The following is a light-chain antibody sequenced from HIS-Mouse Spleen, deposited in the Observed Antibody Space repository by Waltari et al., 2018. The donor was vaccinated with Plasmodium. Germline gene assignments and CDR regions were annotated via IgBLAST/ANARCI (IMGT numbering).Light chain of an antibody. CDR1: QGIRND. V-gene: IGKV1-6*01. Sequence: AIQMTQSPSSLSASVGDRVTITCRASQGIRNDLGWYQQKPGKAPKLLISADSSLQSGVPSRFSGSGSGTDFTLTISSLQPEDFATYYCLQDYNYPYTFGQGTKLEIK. CDR3: LQDYNYPYT. J-gene: IGKJ2*01. CDR2: ADS.